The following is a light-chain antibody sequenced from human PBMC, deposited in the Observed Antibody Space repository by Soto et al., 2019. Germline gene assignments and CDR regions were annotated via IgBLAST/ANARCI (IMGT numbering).Light chain of an antibody. CDR1: QSVSSS. J-gene: IGKJ1*01. V-gene: IGKV3-11*01. CDR2: AAS. Sequence: NVFSPFPAPLSLSPGERAPLSCRASQSVSSSLAWYQQKPGQAPRRLIYAASNRATGIPASFSGSGSGSDFTLTISRLEPEDFAVYYCQQYGTFGQGTKVDI. CDR3: QQYGT.